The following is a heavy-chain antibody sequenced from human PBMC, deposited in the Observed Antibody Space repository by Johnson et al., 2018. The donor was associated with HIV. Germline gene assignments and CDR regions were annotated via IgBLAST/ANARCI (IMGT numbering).Heavy chain of an antibody. CDR3: ARAYTYGAFDI. J-gene: IGHJ3*02. CDR1: GFTVSTNY. V-gene: IGHV3-66*01. Sequence: VQLVESGGGLVQPGGSLRLSCAASGFTVSTNYMSWIRQAPGKGLEWVSVIYSGDTTYYAGPVKGRFTISRDNSKNTLYLQMNSLRVDDTAIYYCARAYTYGAFDIWGQGTMVTVSS. D-gene: IGHD5-18*01. CDR2: IYSGDTT.